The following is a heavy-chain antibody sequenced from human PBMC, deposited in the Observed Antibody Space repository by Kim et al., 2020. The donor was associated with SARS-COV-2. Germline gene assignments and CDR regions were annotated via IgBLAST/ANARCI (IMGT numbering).Heavy chain of an antibody. V-gene: IGHV3-43*01. CDR3: TKVSGYYYDPIDY. J-gene: IGHJ4*02. Sequence: YAATVKGGLTITRDNRKNSMYLQMNSLRTADTALYYCTKVSGYYYDPIDYWGQGTLVTVSS. D-gene: IGHD3-22*01.